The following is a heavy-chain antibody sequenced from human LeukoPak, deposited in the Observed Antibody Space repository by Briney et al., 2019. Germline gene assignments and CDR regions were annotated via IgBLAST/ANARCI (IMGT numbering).Heavy chain of an antibody. CDR1: GFTFSTYW. Sequence: GGSLRLSCAASGFTFSTYWMSWLRQAPGKGLEWVSAISGSGGSTYYADSVKGRFTISRDNSKNTLYLQMNSLRAEDTAVYYCAKYKSIAVAVFDYWGQGTLVTVSS. J-gene: IGHJ4*02. V-gene: IGHV3-23*01. CDR2: ISGSGGST. D-gene: IGHD6-19*01. CDR3: AKYKSIAVAVFDY.